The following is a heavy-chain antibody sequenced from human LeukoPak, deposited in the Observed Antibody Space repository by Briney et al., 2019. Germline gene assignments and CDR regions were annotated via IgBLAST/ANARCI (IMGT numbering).Heavy chain of an antibody. CDR3: VTRLA. CDR1: GFTVSSNY. Sequence: RPGGSLRLSCAASGFTVSSNYMSWVRQAPGKGLDWVSMIYSGGSTNYADSVKGRFTISRDSSKNTLYLQVSSLRAEDTAVYYCVTRLAWGQGTLVTVSS. J-gene: IGHJ5*02. V-gene: IGHV3-53*01. CDR2: IYSGGST. D-gene: IGHD3-16*01.